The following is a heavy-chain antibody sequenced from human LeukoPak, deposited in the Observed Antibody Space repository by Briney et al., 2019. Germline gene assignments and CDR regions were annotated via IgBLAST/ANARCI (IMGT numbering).Heavy chain of an antibody. Sequence: ASVKVSCKASGYTFTGYYMHWVRQAPGQGREWMGRINPNSGGTNYAQKFQGRVTMTRDTSISTAYMELSRLRSDDTAVYYCASGYYDSFRFDYWGQGTLVTVSS. D-gene: IGHD3-22*01. J-gene: IGHJ4*02. V-gene: IGHV1-2*06. CDR1: GYTFTGYY. CDR2: INPNSGGT. CDR3: ASGYYDSFRFDY.